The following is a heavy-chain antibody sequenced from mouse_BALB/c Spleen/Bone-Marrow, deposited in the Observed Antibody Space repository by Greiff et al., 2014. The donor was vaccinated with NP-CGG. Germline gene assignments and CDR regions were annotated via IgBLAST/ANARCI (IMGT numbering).Heavy chain of an antibody. D-gene: IGHD1-1*01. J-gene: IGHJ4*01. CDR1: GFTFSSYA. CDR3: ARHETTVVATDAMDY. Sequence: QLKESGGGLVKPGGSLKLSCAASGFTFSSYAMSWVRQTPEKRLEWVATISSGGSYTYYPDSVKGRFTISRDNAKNTLYLQMSSLRSEDTAMYYCARHETTVVATDAMDYWGQGTSVTVSS. V-gene: IGHV5-9-3*01. CDR2: ISSGGSYT.